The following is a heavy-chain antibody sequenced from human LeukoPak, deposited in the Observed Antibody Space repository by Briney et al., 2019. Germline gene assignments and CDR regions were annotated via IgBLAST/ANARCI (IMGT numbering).Heavy chain of an antibody. CDR2: IVGAGDRI. V-gene: IGHV3-23*01. J-gene: IGHJ3*01. Sequence: GGSLRLSCAASGLTLSNYAVSWGRQALGKGLEWVAGIVGAGDRIFYSDSVKGRFTISRDNSKNTVYLQMNSLRVEDTAVYYCARELDLPGMAGLDAFDVWGQGTMVTVS. CDR3: ARELDLPGMAGLDAFDV. D-gene: IGHD6-13*01. CDR1: GLTLSNYA.